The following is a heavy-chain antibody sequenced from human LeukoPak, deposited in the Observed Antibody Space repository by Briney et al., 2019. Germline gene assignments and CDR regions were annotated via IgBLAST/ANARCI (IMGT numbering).Heavy chain of an antibody. CDR1: GFTFSSYG. J-gene: IGHJ6*02. CDR3: AKDVSITMVRGVITGGMDV. V-gene: IGHV3-30*18. D-gene: IGHD3-10*01. Sequence: PGRSLRLSCAASGFTFSSYGMHWVRQAPGKGLEWVAVISYDGSNKYYADSVKGRFTISRDNSKNTLYLQMNSLRAEDTAVYYCAKDVSITMVRGVITGGMDVWGQGTTVTVSS. CDR2: ISYDGSNK.